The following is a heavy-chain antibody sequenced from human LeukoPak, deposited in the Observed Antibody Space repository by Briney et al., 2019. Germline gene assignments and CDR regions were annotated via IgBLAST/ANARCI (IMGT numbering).Heavy chain of an antibody. CDR3: ARERGIQLPKGGIDY. CDR2: IIPIFGTA. CDR1: GGTFSSYA. Sequence: SVKVSCKASGGTFSSYAISWVRQAPGQGLEWMGRIIPIFGTANYAQKFQGRVTITTDESTSTAYMELSSLRSEDTAVYYCARERGIQLPKGGIDYWGQGTLVTVSS. D-gene: IGHD5-18*01. J-gene: IGHJ4*02. V-gene: IGHV1-69*05.